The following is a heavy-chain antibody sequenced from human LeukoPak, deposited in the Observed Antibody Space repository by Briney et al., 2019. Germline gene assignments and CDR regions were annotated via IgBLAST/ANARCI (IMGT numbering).Heavy chain of an antibody. D-gene: IGHD4-17*01. CDR2: INHSESI. CDR1: GGSFFDYY. V-gene: IGHV4-34*01. Sequence: SETLSLTCAAYGGSFFDYYWSWIRQPPGKGLEWIGEINHSESINYNPSLKGRVTMSVDTSKNQFSLKLTSMTAADTAMYYCARGRVVGDNVIDSWGQGTLVTVSS. J-gene: IGHJ4*02. CDR3: ARGRVVGDNVIDS.